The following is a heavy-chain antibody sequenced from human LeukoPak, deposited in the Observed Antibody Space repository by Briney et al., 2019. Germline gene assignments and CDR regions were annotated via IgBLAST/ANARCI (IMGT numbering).Heavy chain of an antibody. V-gene: IGHV1-18*04. CDR2: ISAYNGNT. D-gene: IGHD3-9*01. CDR1: GYTFTSYG. CDR3: ARVEGSYDILTGYYGEADY. J-gene: IGHJ4*02. Sequence: GASVKVSCKASGYTFTSYGISWVRQAPGQGLEWMGWISAYNGNTNYAQKLQGRVTMTTDTSTSTAYMELRSLRSDDTAVYYCARVEGSYDILTGYYGEADYWGQGTLVTVSS.